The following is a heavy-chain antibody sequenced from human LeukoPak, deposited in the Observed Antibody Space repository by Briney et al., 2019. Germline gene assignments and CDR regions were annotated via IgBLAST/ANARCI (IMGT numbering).Heavy chain of an antibody. V-gene: IGHV1-8*01. CDR3: ARVNAYCSGGSCYSYYYYYGMDV. J-gene: IGHJ6*02. CDR1: GYTFTSYD. CDR2: MNPNSGNT. Sequence: ASVKVSCKASGYTFTSYDINWVRQATGQGLEWMGWMNPNSGNTGYAQKFQGRVTMTRNTSISTAYMELSSLRSEDTAVYYCARVNAYCSGGSCYSYYYYYGMDVWGQGTTVTVSS. D-gene: IGHD2-15*01.